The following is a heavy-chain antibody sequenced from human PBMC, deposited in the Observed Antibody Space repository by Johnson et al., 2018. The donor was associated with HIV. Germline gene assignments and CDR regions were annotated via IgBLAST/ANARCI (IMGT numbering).Heavy chain of an antibody. CDR3: ARGPGGFGAFDI. J-gene: IGHJ3*02. CDR2: IFTVGDV. CDR1: GITVSTNY. D-gene: IGHD2-8*02. Sequence: VESGGDLAQPGGSLRLSCAASGITVSTNYMSWVRQAPGKGLEWVAVIFTVGDVYYSDSVKGRFTFSRDNSKNIVYLQMNSLGAEDTAVYYCARGPGGFGAFDIWGQGTMVTVSS. V-gene: IGHV3-66*02.